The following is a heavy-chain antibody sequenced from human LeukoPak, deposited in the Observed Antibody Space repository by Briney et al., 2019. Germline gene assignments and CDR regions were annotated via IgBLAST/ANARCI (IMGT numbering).Heavy chain of an antibody. Sequence: SETLSLTCTVSRGSINSHYWRWSRHPPGPGQELNGYIYYGRSTNYIPYLKDRVNISLDASKNHFSLKLRSVTGADTAVYYCAREYYYDISGYWRYFDNWGQGTLVTVSS. J-gene: IGHJ4*02. V-gene: IGHV4-59*11. CDR1: RGSINSHY. CDR2: IYYGRST. D-gene: IGHD3-22*01. CDR3: AREYYYDISGYWRYFDN.